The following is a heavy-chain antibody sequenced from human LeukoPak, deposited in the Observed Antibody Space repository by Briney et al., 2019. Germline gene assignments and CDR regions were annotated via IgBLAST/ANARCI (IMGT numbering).Heavy chain of an antibody. Sequence: PGRSLRLSCAASGFTFRNYAMHWVRQAPGKGLEWVAVTSSDGSNEYYADSVRGRFSISRDNSKNTVYLQMNSLRAEDTALYYCVRSYTSSWYLFDYWGQGTLVTVSS. CDR3: VRSYTSSWYLFDY. CDR1: GFTFRNYA. CDR2: TSSDGSNE. J-gene: IGHJ4*02. D-gene: IGHD6-13*01. V-gene: IGHV3-30*04.